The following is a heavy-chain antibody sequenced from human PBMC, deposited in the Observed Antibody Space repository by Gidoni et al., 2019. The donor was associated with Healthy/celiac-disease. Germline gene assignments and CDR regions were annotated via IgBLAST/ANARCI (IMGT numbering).Heavy chain of an antibody. CDR1: GVTFSSYA. J-gene: IGHJ3*02. CDR3: AREFVGSSHDAFDI. Sequence: QVPLVQSGAEVKKHGSSVKVSCKASGVTFSSYAISRVRQAPGQGLEWMGGSIPIFGTANYAQKFQGRVTITADESTSTAYMELSSLRSEDTAVYYCAREFVGSSHDAFDIWGQGTMVTVSS. V-gene: IGHV1-69*01. D-gene: IGHD1-26*01. CDR2: SIPIFGTA.